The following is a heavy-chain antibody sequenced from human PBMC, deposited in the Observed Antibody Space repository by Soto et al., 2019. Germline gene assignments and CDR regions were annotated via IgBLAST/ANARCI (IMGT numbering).Heavy chain of an antibody. Sequence: QVQLVQSGAEVKKPGSSVKVSCKASGGTFSSYAISWVRQAPGRGLEWMGGIIPIFGSANYAQKFQGRVTITADKSTSTAYMELSSLRSEDTAVYYCARDRSSSAYYYYGMDVWGQGTTVTVSS. CDR1: GGTFSSYA. V-gene: IGHV1-69*06. J-gene: IGHJ6*02. CDR3: ARDRSSSAYYYYGMDV. CDR2: IIPIFGSA. D-gene: IGHD6-19*01.